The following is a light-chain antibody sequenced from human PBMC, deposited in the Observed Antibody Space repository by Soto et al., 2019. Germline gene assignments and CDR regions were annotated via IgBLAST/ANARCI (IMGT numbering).Light chain of an antibody. CDR1: QRGLFTSSDKNY. V-gene: IGKV4-1*01. Sequence: IVMPQYPVSLAVALGEGAMINCGSSQRGLFTSSDKNYLCWYQQKPGQPPKLLLSWASARESGVPERFTGSGSGTLFTLSINSLQPEDVAVYYCQQYYTLPLTVGGGTRWIA. CDR2: WAS. CDR3: QQYYTLPLT. J-gene: IGKJ4*01.